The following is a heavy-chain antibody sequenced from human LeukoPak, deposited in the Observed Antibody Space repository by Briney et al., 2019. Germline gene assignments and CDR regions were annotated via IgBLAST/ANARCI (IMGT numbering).Heavy chain of an antibody. CDR3: ARNEGEYYYYYMDV. CDR2: VIPIFGTA. Sequence: SVKVSCKASGGTFSSYAISWVRQAPGQGLEWMGGVIPIFGTANYAQKFQGRVTITTDESTSTAYMELSSLRSEDTAVYYRARNEGEYYYYYMDVWGKGTTVTVSS. J-gene: IGHJ6*03. D-gene: IGHD3-16*01. V-gene: IGHV1-69*05. CDR1: GGTFSSYA.